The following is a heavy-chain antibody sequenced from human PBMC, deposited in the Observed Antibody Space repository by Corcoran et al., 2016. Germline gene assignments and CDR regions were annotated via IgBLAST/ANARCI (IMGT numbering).Heavy chain of an antibody. V-gene: IGHV1-18*01. D-gene: IGHD5-18*01. CDR2: ISAYNGNT. Sequence: QVQLVQSGAEVKKPGASVKVSCKASGYTFTSYGISWVRQAPGQGLEWMGWISAYNGNTNYAQKLQGRVTMTTDISTSTAYMELRSLRSDDTAGYYWARDGDTAMVTYWGGVMDDAFDIWGQGTMVTVSS. CDR3: ARDGDTAMVTYWGGVMDDAFDI. J-gene: IGHJ3*02. CDR1: GYTFTSYG.